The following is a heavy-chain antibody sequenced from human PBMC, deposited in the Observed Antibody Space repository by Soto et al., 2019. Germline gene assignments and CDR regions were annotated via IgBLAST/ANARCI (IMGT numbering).Heavy chain of an antibody. D-gene: IGHD4-17*01. V-gene: IGHV4-31*03. J-gene: IGHJ5*02. CDR1: GGSISSGGYY. CDR3: ARGLRRNWFDP. CDR2: IYYSGST. Sequence: TSETLSLTCTVSGGSISSGGYYWSWIRQHPGKGLEWIGYIYYSGSTYYNPSLKSRVTISVDTSKNQFSLKLSSVTAADTAVYYCARGLRRNWFDPWGQGTLVTVSS.